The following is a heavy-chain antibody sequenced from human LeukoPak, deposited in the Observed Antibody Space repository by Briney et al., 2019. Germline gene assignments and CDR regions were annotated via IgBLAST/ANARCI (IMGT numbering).Heavy chain of an antibody. Sequence: SETLSLTCTVSGGSISSSSYYWGWIRQPPGRGLEWIGSIYYSGSTYYNPSLKSRVTISVDTSKNQFSLKLSSVTAADTAVYYCARTYSGWSLYFDYWGQGTLVTVSS. J-gene: IGHJ4*02. CDR3: ARTYSGWSLYFDY. V-gene: IGHV4-39*07. CDR1: GGSISSSSYY. CDR2: IYYSGST. D-gene: IGHD6-19*01.